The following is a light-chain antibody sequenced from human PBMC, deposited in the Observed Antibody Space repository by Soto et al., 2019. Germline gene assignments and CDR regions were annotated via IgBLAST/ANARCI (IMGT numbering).Light chain of an antibody. CDR3: SSYTTSSPLEV. V-gene: IGLV1-44*01. J-gene: IGLJ3*02. CDR2: SNN. CDR1: SSNIGRDT. Sequence: QSVLTQPPSASGTPGQRVTISCSGSSSNIGRDTVNWYQQFPGTAPKLLIYSNNQRPSGVPDRFSGSKSGTSASLAISGLQAEDEADYYCSSYTTSSPLEVFGGGTKLTVL.